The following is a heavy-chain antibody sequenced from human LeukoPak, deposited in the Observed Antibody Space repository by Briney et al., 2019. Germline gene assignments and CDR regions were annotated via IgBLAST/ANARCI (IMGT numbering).Heavy chain of an antibody. D-gene: IGHD6-19*01. Sequence: SETLSLTCTVSGAPISSYYWSWIRQPPGKGLEWIGYMYHSGSTTYNPSLKSRVTISVDTSKNQFSLKLSSVTAADTAVYYCARDLWAGSGGWGYFDYWGQGTLVTVSS. V-gene: IGHV4-59*01. CDR1: GAPISSYY. CDR2: MYHSGST. J-gene: IGHJ4*02. CDR3: ARDLWAGSGGWGYFDY.